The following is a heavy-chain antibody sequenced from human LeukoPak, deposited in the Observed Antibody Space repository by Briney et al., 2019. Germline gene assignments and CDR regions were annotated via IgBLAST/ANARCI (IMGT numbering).Heavy chain of an antibody. CDR2: INPSGDST. V-gene: IGHV1-46*01. J-gene: IGHJ6*03. CDR3: ARGGCYYGSGSPEYYYYYMDV. Sequence: ASVKVSCKASGYTFTSYYMHWVRQAPGQGLEWMGIINPSGDSTSYAQKFQGRVTMTRDTSTSTVYMELSSLRSEDTAVYYCARGGCYYGSGSPEYYYYYMDVWGKGTTVTISS. CDR1: GYTFTSYY. D-gene: IGHD3-10*01.